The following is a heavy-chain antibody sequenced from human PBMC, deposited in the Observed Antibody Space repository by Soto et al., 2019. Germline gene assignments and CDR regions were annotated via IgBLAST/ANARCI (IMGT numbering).Heavy chain of an antibody. CDR3: ARQIPARFWGMTPGVVGWNFDL. D-gene: IGHD3-16*01. CDR1: GGSISSYY. Sequence: SETLSLTCTVSGGSISSYYWSWIRQPPGKGLEWIGYIYYSGSTNYNPSLKSRVTISVDTAKNQFSLKLSSVTAADTAVYYCARQIPARFWGMTPGVVGWNFDLWGRGTLVTVSS. CDR2: IYYSGST. J-gene: IGHJ2*01. V-gene: IGHV4-59*08.